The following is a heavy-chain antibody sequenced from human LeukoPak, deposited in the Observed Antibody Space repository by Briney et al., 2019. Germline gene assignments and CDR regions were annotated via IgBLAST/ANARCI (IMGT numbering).Heavy chain of an antibody. D-gene: IGHD3-10*01. CDR2: ISAYNGNT. J-gene: IGHJ4*02. V-gene: IGHV1-18*01. CDR3: ARDLLLWFGELVGEDY. Sequence: ASVKVSCKASGYTFTSCGISWVRQAPGQGLEWMGWISAYNGNTNYAQKLQGRVTMTTDTSTSTAYMELRSLRSDDTAVYYCARDLLLWFGELVGEDYWGQGTLVTVSS. CDR1: GYTFTSCG.